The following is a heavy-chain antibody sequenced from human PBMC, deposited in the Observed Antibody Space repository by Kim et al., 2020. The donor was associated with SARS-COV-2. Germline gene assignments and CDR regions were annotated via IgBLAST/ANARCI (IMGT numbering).Heavy chain of an antibody. J-gene: IGHJ4*02. Sequence: GGSLRLSCSASGFTFSSYAMHWVRQAPGKGLEYVSAISSNGGSTYYADSVKGRFTISRDNSKNTLYLQMSSLRAEDTAVYYCVKSYISTGTYYDFWSGYFPYFDYWGQGTLVTVSS. CDR1: GFTFSSYA. CDR3: VKSYISTGTYYDFWSGYFPYFDY. D-gene: IGHD3-3*01. CDR2: ISSNGGST. V-gene: IGHV3-64D*09.